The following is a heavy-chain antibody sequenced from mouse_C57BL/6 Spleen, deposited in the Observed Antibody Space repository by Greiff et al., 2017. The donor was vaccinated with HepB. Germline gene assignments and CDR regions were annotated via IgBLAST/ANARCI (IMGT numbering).Heavy chain of an antibody. CDR2: ISSGGRYT. Sequence: EVKLVESGGDLVKPGGSLKLSCAASGFTFSSYGMSWVRQTPDKRLEWVATISSGGRYTYYPDSVKGRFTISRDNAKNTLYLQMSSLKSEDTAMYYCARHETVVATRDAMDYWGQGTSVTVSS. J-gene: IGHJ4*01. D-gene: IGHD1-1*01. V-gene: IGHV5-6*01. CDR3: ARHETVVATRDAMDY. CDR1: GFTFSSYG.